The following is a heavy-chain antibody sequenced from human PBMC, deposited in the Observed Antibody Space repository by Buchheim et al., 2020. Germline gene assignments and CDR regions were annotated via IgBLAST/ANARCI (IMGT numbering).Heavy chain of an antibody. V-gene: IGHV3-48*04. CDR3: ATYSDSIPY. Sequence: EVQLVESGGGLVQPGGSLRLSCAASGFTFRIYSMSWVRQAPGKGLEWVSYISSSSGSTIYYADSVKGRFTISSDNAKNSLFLQMNSLRADDTAVYYCATYSDSIPYWGQGTL. CDR1: GFTFRIYS. D-gene: IGHD4-11*01. J-gene: IGHJ4*02. CDR2: ISSSSGSTI.